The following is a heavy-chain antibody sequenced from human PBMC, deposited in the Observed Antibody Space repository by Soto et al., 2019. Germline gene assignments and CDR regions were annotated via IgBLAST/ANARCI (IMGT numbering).Heavy chain of an antibody. D-gene: IGHD2-15*01. CDR2: ITDTEGDA. V-gene: IGHV3-23*01. J-gene: IGHJ4*02. CDR3: ARGLKDSYPGGRIFDF. CDR1: GVTFGRRT. Sequence: VQLLESGGDLVQPGGSLRLSCVASGVTFGRRTMSSIRQAPGEGLEWVSTITDTEGDAKYADSVRGRFTISRDNSKNTLHLQMSSLRAEDSAVYYCARGLKDSYPGGRIFDFWGRGTLVTVSS.